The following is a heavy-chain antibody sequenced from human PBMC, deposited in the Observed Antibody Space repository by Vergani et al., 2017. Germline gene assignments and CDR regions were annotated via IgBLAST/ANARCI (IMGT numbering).Heavy chain of an antibody. CDR1: GGSISSYY. Sequence: QVQLQESGPGLVKPSETLSLTCTVPGGSISSYYWSWIRQPPGKGLEWIVYIYYSGSTNYNPSLKSRVTISVDTSKNQFSLKLSSVTAADTAVYYCARMWWDGYGDYGYLDYWGQGTLVTVSS. J-gene: IGHJ4*02. D-gene: IGHD4-17*01. CDR3: ARMWWDGYGDYGYLDY. V-gene: IGHV4-59*01. CDR2: IYYSGST.